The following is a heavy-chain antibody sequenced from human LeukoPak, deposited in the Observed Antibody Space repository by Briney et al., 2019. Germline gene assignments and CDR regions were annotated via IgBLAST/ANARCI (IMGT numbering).Heavy chain of an antibody. D-gene: IGHD2-15*01. V-gene: IGHV3-64*01. J-gene: IGHJ3*02. Sequence: GGSLRLSCAASGFSFSNYVMRWVRQAPGKGLEYVSAIMPNGETRGYANSMMGRFTISRDNSKNTLYLQMGSLRAEDMAIYYCARDRGGGFAFDIWGQGTLVTVSS. CDR2: IMPNGETR. CDR1: GFSFSNYV. CDR3: ARDRGGGFAFDI.